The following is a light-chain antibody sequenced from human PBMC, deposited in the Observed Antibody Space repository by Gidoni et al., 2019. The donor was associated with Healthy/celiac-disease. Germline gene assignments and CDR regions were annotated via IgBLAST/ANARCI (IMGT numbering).Light chain of an antibody. CDR1: QSVSSN. CDR2: GAS. V-gene: IGKV3-15*01. CDR3: QQYNNPTWT. J-gene: IGKJ1*01. Sequence: IVMTQSPATMSVSPGERATLSCRASQSVSSNLAWYQQKPGQAPRLLIYGASTRAPGIPARFSGSGSGTEFTLTISSLQSEDFAVYYCQQYNNPTWTFGQGTKVEIK.